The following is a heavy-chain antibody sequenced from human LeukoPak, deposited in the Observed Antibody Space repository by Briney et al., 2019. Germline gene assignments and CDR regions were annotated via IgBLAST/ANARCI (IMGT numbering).Heavy chain of an antibody. Sequence: ASVKVSCKVSGYTFTSYDINWVRQATGQGLEWMGWMNPNSGNTGYAQKFQGRVTMTRNTSISTAYMELSSLRSEDTAVYYCARGDGWLDYYYYMDVWGKGTTVTISS. J-gene: IGHJ6*03. CDR3: ARGDGWLDYYYYMDV. CDR2: MNPNSGNT. V-gene: IGHV1-8*01. D-gene: IGHD3-9*01. CDR1: GYTFTSYD.